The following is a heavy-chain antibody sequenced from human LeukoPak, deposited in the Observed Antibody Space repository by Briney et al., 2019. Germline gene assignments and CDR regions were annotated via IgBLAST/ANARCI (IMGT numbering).Heavy chain of an antibody. J-gene: IGHJ5*02. D-gene: IGHD1-26*01. CDR3: ARDHVGWGANWFDP. CDR1: GFTFSSYG. V-gene: IGHV3-30*03. CDR2: ISYDGSNK. Sequence: GGSLRLSCAASGFTFSSYGMHWVRQAPGKGLEWVAVISYDGSNKYYADSVKGRFTISRDNSKNTLYLQMNSLRAEDTAVFYCARDHVGWGANWFDPWGQGTLVTVSS.